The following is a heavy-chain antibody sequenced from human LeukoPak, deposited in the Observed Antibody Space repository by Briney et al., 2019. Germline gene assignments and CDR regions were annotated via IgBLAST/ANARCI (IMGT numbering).Heavy chain of an antibody. Sequence: SGTLSLTCAVSGGSISSSNWWRWVRQPPGKGQEGIGEIYHSGSTNYNPSLKSRVTISVDKSKNQFSLQLSSVTAADTAGYYCARERYSSSYNWFDPWGQGTLVTVSS. CDR2: IYHSGST. CDR3: ARERYSSSYNWFDP. J-gene: IGHJ5*02. D-gene: IGHD6-13*01. V-gene: IGHV4-4*02. CDR1: GGSISSSNW.